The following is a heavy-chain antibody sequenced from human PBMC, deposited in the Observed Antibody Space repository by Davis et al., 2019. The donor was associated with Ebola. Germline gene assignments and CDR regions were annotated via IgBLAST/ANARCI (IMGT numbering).Heavy chain of an antibody. CDR2: IYYSGST. CDR1: GGSISSGGYY. Sequence: SETLSLTCTVSGGSISSGGYYWSWIRQHPGKGLEWIGYIYYSGSTYYNPSLKSRVTISVDTSKNQFSLKLSSVTAADTAVYYCARVWGSYRNEYYYYYGMDVWGQGTTVTVSS. CDR3: ARVWGSYRNEYYYYYGMDV. J-gene: IGHJ6*02. V-gene: IGHV4-31*03. D-gene: IGHD3-16*02.